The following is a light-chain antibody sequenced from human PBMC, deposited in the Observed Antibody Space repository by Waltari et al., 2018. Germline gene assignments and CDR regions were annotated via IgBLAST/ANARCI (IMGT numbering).Light chain of an antibody. CDR1: QSIGGY. V-gene: IGKV1-39*01. Sequence: SVGDRVTITCRASQSIGGYLNWYQQKPGKAPDLLIYDASSLQSGVPSRFSGSGSGTDFTLTITTLQPEDFATYYCQQSNSMPLTFGGGTKVEIK. CDR3: QQSNSMPLT. CDR2: DAS. J-gene: IGKJ4*01.